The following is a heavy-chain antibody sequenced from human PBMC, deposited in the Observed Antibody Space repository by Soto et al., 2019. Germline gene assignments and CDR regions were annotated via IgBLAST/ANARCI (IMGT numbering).Heavy chain of an antibody. CDR3: ARDSNKYSSSLRGRYLDY. V-gene: IGHV3-23*01. CDR2: IPGGGSNT. Sequence: EVQLLESGGGLVKRGGSLRLSCVSSGFPFSSYVMSWVRQAPGKGLEWVSGIPGGGSNTFYADSVKGRFTISRDNSKNSLFLQMNSLGAEDTAVYYCARDSNKYSSSLRGRYLDYWGQGIGVTVSS. D-gene: IGHD4-4*01. J-gene: IGHJ4*02. CDR1: GFPFSSYV.